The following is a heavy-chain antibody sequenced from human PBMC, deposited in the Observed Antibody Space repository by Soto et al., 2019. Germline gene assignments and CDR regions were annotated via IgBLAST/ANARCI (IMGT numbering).Heavy chain of an antibody. V-gene: IGHV3-9*01. J-gene: IGHJ5*02. CDR3: AKDTGP. CDR1: GFAFDDYA. Sequence: GGPLRLSCAASGFAFDDYAMHWVRQAPGKGLEWVSGISWNSGSIGYADSVKGRFTISRDNAKNSLYLQMNSLRAEDTALYYCAKDTGPWGQGTLVTVSS. CDR2: ISWNSGSI.